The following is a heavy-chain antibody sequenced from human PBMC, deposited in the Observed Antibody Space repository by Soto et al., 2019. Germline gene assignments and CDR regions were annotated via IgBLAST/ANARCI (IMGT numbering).Heavy chain of an antibody. V-gene: IGHV3-48*03. CDR3: ATYRWGSSIDY. J-gene: IGHJ4*02. CDR2: ISSTGITI. D-gene: IGHD3-16*01. CDR1: GFTFSNYE. Sequence: PGGSLRLSCAASGFTFSNYEMNWVRQAPGKGLEWVSYISSTGITIYYVDSVKGRFSISRDNAKNSLHLQMNSLRAEDTAVYYCATYRWGSSIDYWGQGTLVTVSS.